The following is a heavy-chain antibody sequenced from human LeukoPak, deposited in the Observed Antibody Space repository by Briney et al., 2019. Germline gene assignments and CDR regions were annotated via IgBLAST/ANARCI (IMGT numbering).Heavy chain of an antibody. CDR1: GITLSNYG. CDR2: ISGSGGST. J-gene: IGHJ4*02. CDR3: AKRSVVIRVILVGFHKESYYFDS. Sequence: GGSLRLSCAVSGITLSNYGMSWVRQAPGKGLEWVAGISGSGGSTNYADSVKGRFTISRDNAKNTLYLQMNSLRAEDTAVYFCAKRSVVIRVILVGFHKESYYFDSWGQGARVTVSS. V-gene: IGHV3-23*01. D-gene: IGHD3-22*01.